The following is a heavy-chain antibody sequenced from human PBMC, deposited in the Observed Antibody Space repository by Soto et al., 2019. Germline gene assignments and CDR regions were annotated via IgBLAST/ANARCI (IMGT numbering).Heavy chain of an antibody. Sequence: SETLSLTCAVYGGSFSGYYWSWIRQPPGKGLEWIGEINHSGSTNYNPSLKSRVTISVDTSKNQFSLKLSSVTAADTAVYYCARELISYDYVWGSYRYSLSYYFDYWGQGTLVTVSS. CDR2: INHSGST. D-gene: IGHD3-16*02. CDR3: ARELISYDYVWGSYRYSLSYYFDY. CDR1: GGSFSGYY. J-gene: IGHJ4*02. V-gene: IGHV4-34*01.